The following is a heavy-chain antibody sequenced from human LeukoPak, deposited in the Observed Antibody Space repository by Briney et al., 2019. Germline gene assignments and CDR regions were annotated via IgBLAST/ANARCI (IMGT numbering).Heavy chain of an antibody. CDR2: IVVGSGNT. D-gene: IGHD2-15*01. CDR3: ATTSNWGYCSGGSCYVFDY. CDR1: GFTFTSSA. V-gene: IGHV1-58*01. Sequence: ASVKVSCKASGFTFTSSAVQWVRQARGQRLEWIGWIVVGSGNTNYAQKFQERVTITRDMSTSTAYMELSSLRSEDTAVYYCATTSNWGYCSGGSCYVFDYWGQGTLVTVSS. J-gene: IGHJ4*02.